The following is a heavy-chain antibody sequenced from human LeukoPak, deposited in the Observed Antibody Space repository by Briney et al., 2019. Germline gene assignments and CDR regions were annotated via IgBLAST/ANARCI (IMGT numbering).Heavy chain of an antibody. CDR2: ISGSGGST. V-gene: IGHV3-23*01. CDR3: AKDPSNAARGRGIYFDY. Sequence: GGSLRLSCAASGFPLSSYAMSWVPQAPGKGLEWVSAISGSGGSTYYADSVKGRFTISRDNSKNTLYLQMNSLRAEDTAVYYCAKDPSNAARGRGIYFDYWGQGTLVTVSS. CDR1: GFPLSSYA. D-gene: IGHD3-10*01. J-gene: IGHJ4*02.